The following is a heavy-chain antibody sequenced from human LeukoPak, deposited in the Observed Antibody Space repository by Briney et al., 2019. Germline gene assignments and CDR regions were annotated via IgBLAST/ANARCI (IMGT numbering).Heavy chain of an antibody. Sequence: SETLSLTCTVSGGSISSSSYYWDWIRQPPGQGLEWIGSIYYTGSTYYNPSLKSRVTISVDTSKNQFSLKLSSVTAADTAVYYCARRTILTGSDYWGQGTLVTVSS. V-gene: IGHV4-39*01. CDR2: IYYTGST. J-gene: IGHJ4*02. CDR1: GGSISSSSYY. CDR3: ARRTILTGSDY. D-gene: IGHD3-9*01.